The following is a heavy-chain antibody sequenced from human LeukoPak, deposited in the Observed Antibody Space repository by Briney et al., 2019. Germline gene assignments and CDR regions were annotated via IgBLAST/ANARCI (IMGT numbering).Heavy chain of an antibody. CDR3: ARDGDTNNWFDP. D-gene: IGHD5-18*01. CDR2: IYYSGST. Sequence: SETLSLTCTVSGGSISSYYWSWLRQPPGKGLEWIGYIYYSGSTNYNPSLKSRLTISVDTSKTQFSLKLSSVTAADTAVYYCARDGDTNNWFDPWGQGTLVTVSS. J-gene: IGHJ5*02. V-gene: IGHV4-59*01. CDR1: GGSISSYY.